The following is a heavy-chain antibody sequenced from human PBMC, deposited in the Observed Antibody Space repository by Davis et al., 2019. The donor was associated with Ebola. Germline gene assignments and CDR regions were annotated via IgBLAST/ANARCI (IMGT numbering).Heavy chain of an antibody. V-gene: IGHV4-31*02. CDR3: ARDLRYDSSGSDYYFYMDV. Sequence: WIRQHPGKGLEWIGYIYYSGSTYYKPSLKSRVTISLDTSKNQFSLNLYSVTAADTAVYYCARDLRYDSSGSDYYFYMDVWGKGTTVTVSS. J-gene: IGHJ6*03. CDR2: IYYSGST. D-gene: IGHD3-22*01.